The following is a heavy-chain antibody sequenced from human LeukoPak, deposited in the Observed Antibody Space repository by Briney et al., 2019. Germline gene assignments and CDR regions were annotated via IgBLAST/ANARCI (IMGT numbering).Heavy chain of an antibody. CDR3: AREAGRYYFDY. Sequence: SGGSLRLSCAASGFTFSSYSMNWVRQAPGKGLEWVSSISSSSRYIYYADSVKGRFTISRGNAKNSLYLQMNSLRAEDTAVYYCAREAGRYYFDYWGQGTLVTVSS. CDR2: ISSSSRYI. CDR1: GFTFSSYS. V-gene: IGHV3-21*01. J-gene: IGHJ4*02. D-gene: IGHD3-10*01.